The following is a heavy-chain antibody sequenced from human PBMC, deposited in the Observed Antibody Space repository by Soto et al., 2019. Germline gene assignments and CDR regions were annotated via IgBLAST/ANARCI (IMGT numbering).Heavy chain of an antibody. J-gene: IGHJ4*02. Sequence: QVQLVQSGAEVKKPGSSVKVSCKASGGTFSSYTISWVRQAPGQGLEWMGRIIPILGIANYAQKFQGRVTITADKSTSTAYMELSSLRSEDTAVDYCARQIVGATSYYFDHWGQGPLVTVSS. CDR3: ARQIVGATSYYFDH. D-gene: IGHD1-26*01. CDR2: IIPILGIA. V-gene: IGHV1-69*02. CDR1: GGTFSSYT.